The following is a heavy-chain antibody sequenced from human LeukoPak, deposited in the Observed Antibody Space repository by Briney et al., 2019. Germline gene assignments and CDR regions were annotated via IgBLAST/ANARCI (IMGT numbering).Heavy chain of an antibody. CDR3: ARESTANDAFDI. D-gene: IGHD4-17*01. Sequence: SETLSLTCTVSGYSISSGYYWGWIRQPPGKGLEWIGSIYHSGSTYYNPSLKSRVTISVDTSKNQFSLKLSSVTAADTAVYYCARESTANDAFDIWGQGTMVTVSS. V-gene: IGHV4-38-2*02. CDR2: IYHSGST. CDR1: GYSISSGYY. J-gene: IGHJ3*02.